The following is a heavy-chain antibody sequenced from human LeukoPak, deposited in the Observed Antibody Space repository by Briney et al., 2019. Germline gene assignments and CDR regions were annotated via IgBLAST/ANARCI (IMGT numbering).Heavy chain of an antibody. Sequence: ASVKVSCKASGYTFTGYYMHWVRQAPGQGLEWMGWMNPNSGNTGYAQKFQGRVTITRNTSISTAYMELSSLRSEDTAVYYCARVGPSPYFDYWGQGTLVTVSS. CDR2: MNPNSGNT. J-gene: IGHJ4*02. V-gene: IGHV1-8*03. CDR1: GYTFTGYY. D-gene: IGHD3/OR15-3a*01. CDR3: ARVGPSPYFDY.